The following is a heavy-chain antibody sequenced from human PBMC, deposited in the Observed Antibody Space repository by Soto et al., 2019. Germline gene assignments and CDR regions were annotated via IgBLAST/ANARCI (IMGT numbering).Heavy chain of an antibody. J-gene: IGHJ4*02. D-gene: IGHD3-3*01. CDR3: ARQAYDFWSGYYLYFNY. V-gene: IGHV4-39*01. Sequence: QLQLQESGPGLLTPSETLSLTCTVSGGSISSRNYYWGWIRQPPGQGLEWIGSIYSSGSTSYNPSLKSRVTISVETSKSQVSLKLTSVTAADTAVYYCARQAYDFWSGYYLYFNYWGQGTLVAVSS. CDR2: IYSSGST. CDR1: GGSISSRNYY.